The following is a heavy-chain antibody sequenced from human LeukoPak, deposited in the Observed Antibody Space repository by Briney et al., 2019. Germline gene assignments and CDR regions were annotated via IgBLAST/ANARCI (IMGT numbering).Heavy chain of an antibody. J-gene: IGHJ4*02. CDR2: ISGSGDST. CDR3: ARWSGVADPFDY. V-gene: IGHV3-23*01. D-gene: IGHD6-19*01. CDR1: GFTFPNYA. Sequence: GGPLRLSCAASGFTFPNYAMNWVRQAPGKGLEWVSAISGSGDSTYYVDSVKGWFTISRDNSKNTLYLQMNSLRVEDTAVYYCARWSGVADPFDYWGQGTLVTVSS.